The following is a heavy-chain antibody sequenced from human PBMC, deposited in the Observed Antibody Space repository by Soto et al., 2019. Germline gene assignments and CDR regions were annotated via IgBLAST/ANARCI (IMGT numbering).Heavy chain of an antibody. D-gene: IGHD3-10*01. Sequence: ASVKVSCKASGYASLSHAMHWVRQVPGQLYEWLGWINAGVDGTMYSERFQDRIRITRDTSANTVYMELNALTSEDTAVYYCAREVPGVTSFDYWGKGTLVTVSS. J-gene: IGHJ4*02. CDR2: INAGVDGT. V-gene: IGHV1-3*01. CDR1: GYASLSHA. CDR3: AREVPGVTSFDY.